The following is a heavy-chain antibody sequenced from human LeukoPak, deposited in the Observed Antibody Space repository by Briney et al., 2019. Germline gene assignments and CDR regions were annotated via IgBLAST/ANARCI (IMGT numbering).Heavy chain of an antibody. D-gene: IGHD3-10*01. Sequence: GGSLRLSCAASGFTFSTYSMNWVRQAPEKGLEWVSYISSSGSTIYYADSVKGRFTISRDNVKNSLYLQMNSLRDEDTAVYYCASSGYYGSGSYDYWGQGTLVTVSS. J-gene: IGHJ4*02. CDR1: GFTFSTYS. V-gene: IGHV3-48*02. CDR3: ASSGYYGSGSYDY. CDR2: ISSSGSTI.